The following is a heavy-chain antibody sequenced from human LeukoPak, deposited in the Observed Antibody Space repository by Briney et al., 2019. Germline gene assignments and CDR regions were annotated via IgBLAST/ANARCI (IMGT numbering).Heavy chain of an antibody. CDR3: VRELITGRIHYYYHGMDV. CDR2: ASYRSMWYS. V-gene: IGHV6-1*01. J-gene: IGHJ6*02. CDR1: GDSVSTYGAS. Sequence: SQTLSLTCAIAGDSVSTYGASWNWIRQSPSRGLEWLGRASYRSMWYSDYAESLKSRITIDPDTSNNQFSLHLASVTPEDTAVYYCVRELITGRIHYYYHGMDVWGQGTTVTVSS. D-gene: IGHD1-1*01.